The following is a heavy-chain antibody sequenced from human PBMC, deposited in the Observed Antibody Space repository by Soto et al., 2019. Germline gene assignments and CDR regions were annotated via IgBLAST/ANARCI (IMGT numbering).Heavy chain of an antibody. Sequence: PGGSLRLSCVASGFTFTNYWMHWFRQAPGKGLVWVSYINSDGTNTNYADSVKGRFTISRDNAKNTLYLQMNSLRVEDTALYYCTRAGRYSYDNCFDPWGQGTLVTVSS. CDR2: INSDGTNT. J-gene: IGHJ5*02. D-gene: IGHD5-18*01. V-gene: IGHV3-74*01. CDR3: TRAGRYSYDNCFDP. CDR1: GFTFTNYW.